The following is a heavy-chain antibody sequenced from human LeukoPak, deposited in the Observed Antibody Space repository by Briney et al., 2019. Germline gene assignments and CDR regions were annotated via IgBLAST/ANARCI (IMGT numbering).Heavy chain of an antibody. V-gene: IGHV4-59*01. J-gene: IGHJ1*01. CDR2: IYYSGST. CDR3: ARSSWDCSGGSCYESGYFQH. Sequence: SETLSLTCTVPGDSTSGYYWSWIRQPPGKGLEWIGYIYYSGSTNYNPSLKSRVTISVDTSKNQFSLKLSSVTAADTAVYYCARSSWDCSGGSCYESGYFQHWGQGTLVTVSS. CDR1: GDSTSGYY. D-gene: IGHD2-15*01.